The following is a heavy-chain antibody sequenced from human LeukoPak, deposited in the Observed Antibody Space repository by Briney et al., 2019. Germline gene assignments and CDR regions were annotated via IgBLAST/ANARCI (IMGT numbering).Heavy chain of an antibody. J-gene: IGHJ4*02. V-gene: IGHV3-23*01. Sequence: GGSLRLSCAASGFTFSSYAMSWVRQAPGKGLEWVSAISGSGGSTYYADSVEGRFTISRDNSKNTLYLQMNSLRAEDTAVYYCAKGHYPDDFYGSGTYYFDYWGQGTMVTVSS. CDR2: ISGSGGST. CDR1: GFTFSSYA. D-gene: IGHD3-10*01. CDR3: AKGHYPDDFYGSGTYYFDY.